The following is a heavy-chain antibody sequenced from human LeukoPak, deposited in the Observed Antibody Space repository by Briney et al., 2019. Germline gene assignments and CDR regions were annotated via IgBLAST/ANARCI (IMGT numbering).Heavy chain of an antibody. V-gene: IGHV4-59*12. D-gene: IGHD3-22*01. Sequence: TSETLSLTCAVSGGSISSYYWSWIRQPPGKGLEWIGYIYYSGSTNYNPSLKSRVTISVDTSKNQFSLKLSSVTAADTAVYYCARKKTYYYDSSGYEFDYWGQGTLVTVSS. J-gene: IGHJ4*02. CDR1: GGSISSYY. CDR2: IYYSGST. CDR3: ARKKTYYYDSSGYEFDY.